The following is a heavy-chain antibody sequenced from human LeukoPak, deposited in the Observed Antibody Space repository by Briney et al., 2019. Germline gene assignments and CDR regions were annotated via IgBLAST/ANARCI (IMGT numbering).Heavy chain of an antibody. V-gene: IGHV3-53*01. CDR1: GFTVSSNY. J-gene: IGHJ6*02. Sequence: GGSLRLSCAASGFTVSSNYMSWVRQAPGKGLEWVSVIYSGGSTYYADSVKGRFTIPRDNSKNTLYLRMNSLRAEDTAVYYCARDSILTGPGTYGMDVWGQGTTVTVSS. CDR3: ARDSILTGPGTYGMDV. CDR2: IYSGGST. D-gene: IGHD3-9*01.